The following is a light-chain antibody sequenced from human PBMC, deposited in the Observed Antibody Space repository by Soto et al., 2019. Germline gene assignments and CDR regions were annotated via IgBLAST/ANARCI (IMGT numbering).Light chain of an antibody. J-gene: IGKJ1*01. CDR2: AAS. Sequence: DIQMTQSPSSLSASVGDRVTITCRASQSMSSYLNWYQQKPGKAPKLLIYAASSLQSGVPSRSSGSGSGTDFTLTISSLQPEDFATYYCQQSYSNPKTFGQGTKVEIK. CDR3: QQSYSNPKT. CDR1: QSMSSY. V-gene: IGKV1-39*01.